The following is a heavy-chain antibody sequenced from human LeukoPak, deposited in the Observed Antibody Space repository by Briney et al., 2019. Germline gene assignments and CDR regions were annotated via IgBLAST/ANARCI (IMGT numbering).Heavy chain of an antibody. CDR2: INHSGST. V-gene: IGHV4-34*01. CDR1: GGSFSGYY. J-gene: IGHJ4*02. Sequence: PSETLSLTCAVYGGSFSGYYWSWIRQPPGKGLEWIGEINHSGSTNYNPSLKSRVTISVDTSKNQFSLKLSSVTAADTAVYYCARREDSSGYYYSSFDYWGQGTLVTVSS. D-gene: IGHD3-22*01. CDR3: ARREDSSGYYYSSFDY.